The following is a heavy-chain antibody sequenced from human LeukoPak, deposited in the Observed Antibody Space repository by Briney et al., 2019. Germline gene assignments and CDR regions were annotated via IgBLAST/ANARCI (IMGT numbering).Heavy chain of an antibody. Sequence: ASVKVSCKASGYTFTGYYMHWVRQAPGQGLEWMGVINPSGGSASYAPKFQGRVTMTRDTSTSTVYMELSSLKSEDTAVYYCAREPVFLTPGELDYRGQGTLVTVSS. V-gene: IGHV1-46*01. J-gene: IGHJ4*02. D-gene: IGHD3-9*01. CDR2: INPSGGSA. CDR3: AREPVFLTPGELDY. CDR1: GYTFTGYY.